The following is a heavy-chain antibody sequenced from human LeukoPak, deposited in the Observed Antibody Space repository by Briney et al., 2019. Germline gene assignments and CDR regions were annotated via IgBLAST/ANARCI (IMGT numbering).Heavy chain of an antibody. Sequence: ASVKVSCKASGYTFTSYGISWVRQAPGHGLEWMGWISAYNGNTNYAQKLQGRVTMTTDTSTSTAYMGLRSLRSDDTAVYYCARMGAMGDYYYYYGMDVWGQGTTVTVSS. J-gene: IGHJ6*02. V-gene: IGHV1-18*01. CDR1: GYTFTSYG. CDR3: ARMGAMGDYYYYYGMDV. D-gene: IGHD1-26*01. CDR2: ISAYNGNT.